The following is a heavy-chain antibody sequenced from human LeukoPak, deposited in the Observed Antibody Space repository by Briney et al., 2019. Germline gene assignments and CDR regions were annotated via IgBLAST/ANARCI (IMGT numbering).Heavy chain of an antibody. CDR1: VFTFSSYS. Sequence: GGSLRLSCAASVFTFSSYSMNWVRQAPGRGLEWASSISSSRSYIYYADSVEDRFTISRDNAKNSLYLQMNSLRAEDTAVYYCLGYCSGGSCPRGPSYYYYMDVWGKGTTVTVSS. D-gene: IGHD2-15*01. V-gene: IGHV3-21*01. CDR3: LGYCSGGSCPRGPSYYYYMDV. CDR2: ISSSRSYI. J-gene: IGHJ6*03.